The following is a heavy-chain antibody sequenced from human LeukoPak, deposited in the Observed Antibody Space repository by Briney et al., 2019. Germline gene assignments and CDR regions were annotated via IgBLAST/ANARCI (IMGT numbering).Heavy chain of an antibody. CDR2: FDPDTVET. Sequence: ALVKVSCRVSGYTLTALSIHCVRQAPGKGLEWMGGFDPDTVETIYAQKFQGRVTMTEDTSTDTAYMDLSSLRSEDTAVYYCATVRYYDTPGDSDYFDYWGQGTLVTVSS. CDR1: GYTLTALS. V-gene: IGHV1-24*01. D-gene: IGHD3-22*01. CDR3: ATVRYYDTPGDSDYFDY. J-gene: IGHJ4*02.